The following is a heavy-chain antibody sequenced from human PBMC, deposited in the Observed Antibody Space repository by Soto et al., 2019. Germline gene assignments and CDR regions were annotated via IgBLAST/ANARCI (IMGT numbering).Heavy chain of an antibody. CDR3: AGQSGYCSSTSCLDFDY. CDR1: GGSISSGDYS. J-gene: IGHJ4*02. V-gene: IGHV4-30-4*01. Sequence: QVQLQESGPGLVKPSQTLSLTCTVSGGSISSGDYSWSWIRQPPGKGLEWLGYIYYSGSTYYNPSLKGRVTISVDTSKHQFALKLSSVTAADTAVYYCAGQSGYCSSTSCLDFDYWGQGTLVTVSS. D-gene: IGHD2-2*01. CDR2: IYYSGST.